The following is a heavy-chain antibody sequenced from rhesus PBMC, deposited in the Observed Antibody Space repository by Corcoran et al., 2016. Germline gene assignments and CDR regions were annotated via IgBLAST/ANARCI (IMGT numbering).Heavy chain of an antibody. CDR1: GGSISSSY. D-gene: IGHD1-44*02. CDR2: IYGSGSST. CDR3: ARGPYNSGSYNDAFDF. Sequence: QLQLQESGPGLVKPSETLSVTCAVSGGSISSSYWSWIRQAPGKGLEWIGYIYGSGSSTNYNPSLKCRVTLSVDTSKNQLSLKLSSVTTADTAVYYCARGPYNSGSYNDAFDFWGQGLRVTVSS. J-gene: IGHJ3*01. V-gene: IGHV4-169*01.